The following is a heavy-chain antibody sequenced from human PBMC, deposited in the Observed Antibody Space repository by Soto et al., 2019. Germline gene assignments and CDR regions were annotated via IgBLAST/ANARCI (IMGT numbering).Heavy chain of an antibody. CDR1: GFDFSSFE. J-gene: IGHJ4*02. CDR2: ISSSGHTK. Sequence: LRLSCAASGFDFSSFEMTWVRQAPGKGLEWVSYISSSGHTKYYAESVKGRFSISRDNAQNSLYLQMNSLRSEDTADYYCARVTRDWVVYESSGFNFDHWGRGTLVTVSS. D-gene: IGHD3-22*01. V-gene: IGHV3-48*03. CDR3: ARVTRDWVVYESSGFNFDH.